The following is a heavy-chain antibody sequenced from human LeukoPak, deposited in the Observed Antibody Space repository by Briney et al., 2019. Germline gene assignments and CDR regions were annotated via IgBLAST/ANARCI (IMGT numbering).Heavy chain of an antibody. CDR1: GGSIGSSYYY. CDR2: IYYSGTT. Sequence: KTAETLSLTCTVSGGSIGSSYYYWGWIRQPPGRGLEWIGSIYYSGTTYYNPSLKSRVTISEDTSKNQFSLKLSSVTAADTAVYYCARDRRTAAAGFDYWGQGTLVTVSS. CDR3: ARDRRTAAAGFDY. J-gene: IGHJ4*01. D-gene: IGHD6-13*01. V-gene: IGHV4-39*07.